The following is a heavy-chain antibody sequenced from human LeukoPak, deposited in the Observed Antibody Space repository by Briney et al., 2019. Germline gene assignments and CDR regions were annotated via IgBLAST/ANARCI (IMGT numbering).Heavy chain of an antibody. CDR2: ISSSSSYI. D-gene: IGHD3-10*01. CDR1: GFTFGSYS. J-gene: IGHJ4*02. Sequence: GGSLRLSCAASGFTFGSYSMNWVRQAPGKGLEWVSSISSSSSYIYYADSVKGRFTISRDNAKNSLYLQMNSLRAEDTAVYYCAREEGSGSYYNYWGQGTLVTVSS. CDR3: AREEGSGSYYNY. V-gene: IGHV3-21*01.